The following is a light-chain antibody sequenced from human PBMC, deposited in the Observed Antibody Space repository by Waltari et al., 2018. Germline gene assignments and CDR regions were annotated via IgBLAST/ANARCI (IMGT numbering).Light chain of an antibody. CDR1: QSINTW. CDR3: QQYNSYST. CDR2: RAS. V-gene: IGKV1-5*03. Sequence: DIQMTQSPSTLSASVGDRVIITCRASQSINTWLAWYQQKPGKAPRVLIYRASSLEVGVPSRFSGSGSGTEFTLTISGLPPDDFATYYCQQYNSYSTFGQGTRVEIK. J-gene: IGKJ1*01.